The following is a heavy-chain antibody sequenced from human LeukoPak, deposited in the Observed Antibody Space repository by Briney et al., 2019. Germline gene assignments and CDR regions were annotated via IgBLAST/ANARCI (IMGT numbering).Heavy chain of an antibody. Sequence: GGSLKISCKGSGYSFTSYWIGWVRQMPGKGLEWMGIIYPDDSDTRYSPSFQGQVTISADKSISTAYLQWSSLKASDTALYYCARHDSSGGSCYSCGVDYWGQGTLVTVSS. CDR2: IYPDDSDT. V-gene: IGHV5-51*01. CDR3: ARHDSSGGSCYSCGVDY. J-gene: IGHJ4*02. D-gene: IGHD2-15*01. CDR1: GYSFTSYW.